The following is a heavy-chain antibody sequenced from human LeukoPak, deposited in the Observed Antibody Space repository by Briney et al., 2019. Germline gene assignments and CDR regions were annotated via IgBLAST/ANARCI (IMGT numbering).Heavy chain of an antibody. J-gene: IGHJ5*02. CDR3: AIEVVTTNRHWFDP. CDR2: IIPIFGIA. CDR1: GGTLSSYA. D-gene: IGHD4-11*01. Sequence: SVKVSCKASGGTLSSYAISWVRQAPGQGLEWMGRIIPIFGIANYAQKFQGRFTITADKSTNTAYMELSSLRSDDTAVYYCAIEVVTTNRHWFDPWGQGTLVTVSS. V-gene: IGHV1-69*04.